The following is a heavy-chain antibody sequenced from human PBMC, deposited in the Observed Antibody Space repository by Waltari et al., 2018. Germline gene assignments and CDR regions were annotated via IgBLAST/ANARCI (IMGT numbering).Heavy chain of an antibody. D-gene: IGHD3-3*01. J-gene: IGHJ6*02. CDR3: AGHNYDFWSGFMDYYYGMDV. CDR1: GGSFSGYY. V-gene: IGHV4-34*01. CDR2: INHSGST. Sequence: QVQLQQWGAGLLKPSETLSLTCAVYGGSFSGYYWSWIRQPPGQGLEWIGEINHSGSTNYNPSLKSRVTISVDTSKNQFSLKLSSVTAADTAVYYCAGHNYDFWSGFMDYYYGMDVWGQGTTVTVSS.